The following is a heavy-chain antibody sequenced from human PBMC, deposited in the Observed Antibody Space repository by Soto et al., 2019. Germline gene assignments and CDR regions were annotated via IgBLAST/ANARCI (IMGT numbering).Heavy chain of an antibody. CDR1: GGSISSYY. J-gene: IGHJ4*02. Sequence: PSETLSLTCSVSGGSISSYYWSWIRQPPGKGLEWIGNVYYNGNTYYNPSLKSRLTISVDTSNNQFSLKVRSVTAADTAVYYCARLSGSYNDRYFDSSGQGTLVTVSS. CDR3: ARLSGSYNDRYFDS. CDR2: VYYNGNT. V-gene: IGHV4-59*04. D-gene: IGHD1-26*01.